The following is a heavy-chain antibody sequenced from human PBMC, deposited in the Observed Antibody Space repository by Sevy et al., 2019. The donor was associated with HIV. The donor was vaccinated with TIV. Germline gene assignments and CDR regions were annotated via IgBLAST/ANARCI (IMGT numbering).Heavy chain of an antibody. CDR2: ISTASSYR. J-gene: IGHJ2*01. CDR3: ARGPYYAFGYFDL. Sequence: GGSLRLSCAASGFTVSYYSMNWVRQAPGKGLEWVSSISTASSYRYYADPLKGRVPITRDNANNSLYQQMNSLRAEDTPVYYCARGPYYAFGYFDLWGRGTLVTVSS. CDR1: GFTVSYYS. D-gene: IGHD3-3*01. V-gene: IGHV3-21*01.